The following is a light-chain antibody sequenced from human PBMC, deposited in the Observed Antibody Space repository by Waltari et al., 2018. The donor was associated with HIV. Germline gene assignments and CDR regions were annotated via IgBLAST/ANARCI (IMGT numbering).Light chain of an antibody. CDR3: QQYGSSPFT. CDR2: GAS. V-gene: IGKV3-20*01. J-gene: IGKJ3*01. Sequence: EIVLTQSPGTLSLSPGERATLSCRASQSVSSSYLAWYQQKPGQALRLLICGASSSATGIPDRFSGRGSGTDFTLTISRLEPEDFAVYYCQQYGSSPFTFGPGTKVDIK. CDR1: QSVSSSY.